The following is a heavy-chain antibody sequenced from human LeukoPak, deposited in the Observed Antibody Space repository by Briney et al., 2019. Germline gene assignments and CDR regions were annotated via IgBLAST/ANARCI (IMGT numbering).Heavy chain of an antibody. CDR3: ASISSGSYYNTFDI. D-gene: IGHD3-10*01. Sequence: SETLSLTCTVSGGSISSYYWSWIRQPAGKGLEWIGRIYTSGSTNYNPSLKSRVTMSVDTSKNQFSLKLSSVTAADTAVYYCASISSGSYYNTFDIWGQGTMVTVSS. V-gene: IGHV4-4*07. CDR2: IYTSGST. J-gene: IGHJ3*02. CDR1: GGSISSYY.